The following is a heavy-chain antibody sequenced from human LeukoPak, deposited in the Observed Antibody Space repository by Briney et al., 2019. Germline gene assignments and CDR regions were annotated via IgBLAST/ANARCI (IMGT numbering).Heavy chain of an antibody. CDR2: ISSSSSTI. V-gene: IGHV3-48*01. CDR1: GFTFSSYS. J-gene: IGHJ4*02. Sequence: GGSLRLSCAASGFTFSSYSMNWVRQAPGKGLEWVSYISSSSSTIYYADSVKGRFTISRDNAKNSPYLQMNSLRAEDTAVYYCARRTCGGDCYLDYWGQGTLVTVSS. CDR3: ARRTCGGDCYLDY. D-gene: IGHD2-21*01.